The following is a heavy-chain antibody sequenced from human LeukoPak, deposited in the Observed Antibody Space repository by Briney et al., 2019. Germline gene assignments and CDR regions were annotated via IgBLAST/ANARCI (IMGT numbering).Heavy chain of an antibody. CDR1: GYSFTSYW. CDR2: IYPGDSDT. CDR3: ARWAREDTGYYYGMDV. V-gene: IGHV5-51*01. Sequence: GESLKISCKGSGYSFTSYWIAWVRQMPGKGLEWMGIIYPGDSDTRYSPSFQGQVTISADKSISTAYLQWSSLKASDTAMYHCARWAREDTGYYYGMDVWGKGTTVTVSS. D-gene: IGHD5-18*01. J-gene: IGHJ6*04.